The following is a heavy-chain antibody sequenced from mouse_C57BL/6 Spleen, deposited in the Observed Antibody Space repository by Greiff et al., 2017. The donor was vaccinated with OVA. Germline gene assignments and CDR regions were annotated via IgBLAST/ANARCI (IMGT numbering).Heavy chain of an antibody. V-gene: IGHV3-6*01. CDR1: GYSITSGYY. CDR2: ISYDGSN. Sequence: EVQLVESGPGLVKPSQSLSLTCSVTGYSITSGYYWTWIRQFPGNKLEWMGYISYDGSNNYNPSLKNRISITRDTSKNQFFLKLNSVTTEDTATYYCARDDGYYVNYAMDYWGQGTSVTVSS. J-gene: IGHJ4*01. D-gene: IGHD2-3*01. CDR3: ARDDGYYVNYAMDY.